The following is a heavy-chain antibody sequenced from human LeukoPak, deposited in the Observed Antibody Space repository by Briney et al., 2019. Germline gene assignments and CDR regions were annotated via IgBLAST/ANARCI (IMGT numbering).Heavy chain of an antibody. J-gene: IGHJ4*02. CDR3: ARAVWAAAGTASGY. D-gene: IGHD6-13*01. V-gene: IGHV3-21*01. Sequence: PGGSLRLSCAAPGFTFSSYSMNWVRQAPGKGLEWVSSISSSSSYIYYADSVKGRFTISRDNAKNSLYLQMNSLRAEDTAVYYCARAVWAAAGTASGYWGQGTLVTVSS. CDR2: ISSSSSYI. CDR1: GFTFSSYS.